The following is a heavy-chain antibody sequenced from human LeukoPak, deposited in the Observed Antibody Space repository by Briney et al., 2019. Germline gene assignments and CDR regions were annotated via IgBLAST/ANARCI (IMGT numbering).Heavy chain of an antibody. CDR2: ISGSGGST. Sequence: YPGGSLRLSCAASGFTFSSYAMSWVRQAPGKGLEWVSAISGSGGSTYYADSVKGRFTISRDNSKNTLYLQVNSLSAEDTATYYRAKAGEMYSYCGGDCYPTYFDYWGQGTLVTVSS. J-gene: IGHJ4*02. D-gene: IGHD2-21*02. V-gene: IGHV3-23*01. CDR3: AKAGEMYSYCGGDCYPTYFDY. CDR1: GFTFSSYA.